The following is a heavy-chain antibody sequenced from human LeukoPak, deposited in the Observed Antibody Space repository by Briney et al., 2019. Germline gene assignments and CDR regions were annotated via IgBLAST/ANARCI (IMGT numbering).Heavy chain of an antibody. J-gene: IGHJ5*02. CDR3: ATLTTPGWFNP. V-gene: IGHV4-39*07. D-gene: IGHD1-1*01. Sequence: SETLSLTCTVSGGSISSTSYYWGWIRQPPGKGLEWIGNIYYSGSTYYNPSLKSRVTISVDTSKNQFSLKLSSVTAADTAVYYCATLTTPGWFNPWGQGALVTVSS. CDR2: IYYSGST. CDR1: GGSISSTSYY.